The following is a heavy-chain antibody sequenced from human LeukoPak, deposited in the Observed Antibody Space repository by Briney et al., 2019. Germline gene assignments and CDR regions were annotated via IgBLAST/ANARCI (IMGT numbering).Heavy chain of an antibody. CDR1: GFTFSNYW. D-gene: IGHD6-6*01. V-gene: IGHV3-74*01. CDR3: ARDVRPDY. J-gene: IGHJ4*02. CDR2: IKSDGGT. Sequence: GGSLRLSCAGSGFTFSNYWMNWVRQAPEKGLVWVSRIKSDGGTSYADSVKGRFTISRDNAKNSLYLQMNALRAEDTAVYYCARDVRPDYWGQGTLVTVST.